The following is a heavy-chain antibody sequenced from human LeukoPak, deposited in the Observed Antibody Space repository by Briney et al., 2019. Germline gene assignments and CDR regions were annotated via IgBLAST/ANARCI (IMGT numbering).Heavy chain of an antibody. V-gene: IGHV3-7*01. D-gene: IGHD5-18*01. Sequence: GGSLRLSCAASGFTFSSYWMSWVRQAPGKGLEWVANIKQDGSEKYYVDSVKGRFTISRDNAKNSLYLQMNSLRAEDTAVYYCARDRVGGYSYLDYWGQGTLVTVSS. CDR2: IKQDGSEK. CDR3: ARDRVGGYSYLDY. CDR1: GFTFSSYW. J-gene: IGHJ4*02.